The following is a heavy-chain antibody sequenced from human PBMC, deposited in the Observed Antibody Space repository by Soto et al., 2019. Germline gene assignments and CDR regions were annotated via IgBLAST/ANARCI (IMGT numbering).Heavy chain of an antibody. CDR1: GGSISSSNW. CDR3: ERDTRCGVCYTPYYYYGMDV. D-gene: IGHD2-8*01. Sequence: QVQLQESGQGLVKPSGTLSLTCAVSGGSISSSNWWSWVRQPPGKGLEWIGEIYHSGSTNYNPSLQNRVTISVDKSKNQFSMKLSSVTDADTAVYYCERDTRCGVCYTPYYYYGMDVWGQGTTVTVSS. J-gene: IGHJ6*02. V-gene: IGHV4-4*02. CDR2: IYHSGST.